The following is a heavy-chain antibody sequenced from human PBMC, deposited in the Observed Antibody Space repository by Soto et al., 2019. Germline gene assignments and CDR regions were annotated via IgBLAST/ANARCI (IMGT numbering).Heavy chain of an antibody. J-gene: IGHJ4*02. CDR3: RRGYGDYVRDY. V-gene: IGHV3-73*01. CDR2: IRSKSNSYAT. CDR1: GFTFSGSA. Sequence: EVQLVESGGGLVQPGGSLKLSCAVSGFTFSGSAMHWVRQASGKGLEWVGRIRSKSNSYATAYAASVKGRFTISRDNSKNTAYLQRTGLKTENTAVYYCRRGYGDYVRDYWGQGTQVTVSS. D-gene: IGHD4-17*01.